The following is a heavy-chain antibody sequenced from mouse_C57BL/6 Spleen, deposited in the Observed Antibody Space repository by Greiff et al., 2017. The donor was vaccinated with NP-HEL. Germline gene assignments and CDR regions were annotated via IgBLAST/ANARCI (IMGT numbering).Heavy chain of an antibody. CDR1: GYSITSGYY. CDR2: ISYDGSN. Sequence: EVKLEESGPGLVKPSQSLSLTCSVTGYSITSGYYWNWIRQFPGNKLEWMGYISYDGSNNYNPSLKNRISITRDTSKNQFFLKLNSVTTEDTATYYCARILRRGYFDYWGQGTTLTVSS. V-gene: IGHV3-6*01. J-gene: IGHJ2*01. CDR3: ARILRRGYFDY.